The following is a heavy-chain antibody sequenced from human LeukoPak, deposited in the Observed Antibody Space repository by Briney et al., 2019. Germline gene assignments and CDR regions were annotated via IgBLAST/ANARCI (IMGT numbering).Heavy chain of an antibody. CDR1: GGSISSGDYY. V-gene: IGHV4-30-4*01. J-gene: IGHJ5*02. CDR2: IYYSGST. D-gene: IGHD2-15*01. CDR3: AREEPCSGGSCYGNWFDP. Sequence: SQTLSLTCTVSGGSISSGDYYWSWIRQPPGKGLEWVGYIYYSGSTYYNPSLKSRVTISVDTSKNQFSLKLSSVTAADTAVYYCAREEPCSGGSCYGNWFDPWGQGTLVTVSS.